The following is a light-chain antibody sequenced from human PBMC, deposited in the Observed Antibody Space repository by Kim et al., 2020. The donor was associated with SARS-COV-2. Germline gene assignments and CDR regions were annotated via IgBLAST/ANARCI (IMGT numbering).Light chain of an antibody. CDR2: SND. CDR1: RSNIGSNS. V-gene: IGLV1-44*01. J-gene: IGLJ3*02. Sequence: GQRCTISCSGSRSNIGSNSVNWYQQLPGTAPKVLIYSNDQRPSGVPDRFSGSKSGTSGSLAISGLQSEDEADYYCTAWDDSLDGWGFGGGTRLTVL. CDR3: TAWDDSLDGWG.